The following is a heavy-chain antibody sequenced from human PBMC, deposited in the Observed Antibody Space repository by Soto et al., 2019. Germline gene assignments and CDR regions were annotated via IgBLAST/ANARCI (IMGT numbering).Heavy chain of an antibody. Sequence: QVTLKESGPVLVKPTETLTLRCTVSGLSISDSEMGVSWIRQPPGKALEWLAHIDSSGEKSYRTFLKIRLTISKDSSKSQILLIMTNMDPADTGTYYCARRHLAVAVSPWFDPWGQGILVTVSS. CDR1: GLSISDSEMG. J-gene: IGHJ5*02. CDR2: IDSSGEK. D-gene: IGHD6-19*01. CDR3: ARRHLAVAVSPWFDP. V-gene: IGHV2-26*01.